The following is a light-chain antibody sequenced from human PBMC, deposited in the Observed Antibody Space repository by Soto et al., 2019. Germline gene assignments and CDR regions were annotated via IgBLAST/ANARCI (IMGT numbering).Light chain of an antibody. CDR1: QTISSW. CDR3: QHYNSYSEA. CDR2: KAS. Sequence: DVQMSQSPSTLSGPIGDRVTITCRASQTISSWLAWYQQKPGKAPKLLIYKASTLKSGVPSRFSGSGSGTEFTLTISSLQPDDFATYYCQHYNSYSEAFGQRTMVDI. J-gene: IGKJ2*01. V-gene: IGKV1-5*03.